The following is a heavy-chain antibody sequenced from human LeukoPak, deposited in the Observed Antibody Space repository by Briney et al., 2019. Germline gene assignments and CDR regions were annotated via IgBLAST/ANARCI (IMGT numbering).Heavy chain of an antibody. CDR1: GFTFSNYW. J-gene: IGHJ4*02. CDR2: INSDESRT. V-gene: IGHV3-74*01. CDR3: TLYKDDSYGHLLTFDY. D-gene: IGHD5-18*01. Sequence: GGSLRLSCEASGFTFSNYWMHWVRQVPGKGLVWVSRINSDESRTNYADSVEGRFTISRDNAKNTAYLQMNSLKTEDTAVYYCTLYKDDSYGHLLTFDYWGQGTLVTVSS.